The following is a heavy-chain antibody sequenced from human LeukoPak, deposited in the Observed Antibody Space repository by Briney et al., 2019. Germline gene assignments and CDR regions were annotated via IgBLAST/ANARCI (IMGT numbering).Heavy chain of an antibody. J-gene: IGHJ4*02. CDR3: ASEPDYDSSGYHRLFDY. CDR2: IISSSSTI. Sequence: GGSLRLSCAASGFTFSSYSMNWVRQAPGKGLGWVSYIISSSSTIYYADSVKGRFTISRDNAKNSLYLQMNSLRAEDTAVYYCASEPDYDSSGYHRLFDYWGQGTLVTVSS. V-gene: IGHV3-48*01. CDR1: GFTFSSYS. D-gene: IGHD3-22*01.